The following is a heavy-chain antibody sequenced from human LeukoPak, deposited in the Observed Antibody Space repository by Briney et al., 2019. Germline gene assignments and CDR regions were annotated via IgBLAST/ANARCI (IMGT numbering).Heavy chain of an antibody. D-gene: IGHD5-18*01. CDR2: IGACNGKT. CDR3: ARDVIDGRGYSFGYDY. Sequence: ASVKVSCKASGYTFTNYAVHWVRLAPGQGLEWMGGIGACNGKTKYSQKLQGRVTITRDTSASTAYMELSSLRSEDTAVYYCARDVIDGRGYSFGYDYWGQGTLVTVSS. CDR1: GYTFTNYA. V-gene: IGHV1-3*01. J-gene: IGHJ4*02.